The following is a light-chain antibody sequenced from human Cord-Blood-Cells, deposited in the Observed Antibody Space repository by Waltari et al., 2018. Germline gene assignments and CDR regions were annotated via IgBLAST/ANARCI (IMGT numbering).Light chain of an antibody. Sequence: DIQMTQSPSSPPASVGDRVNITCRASQSITSYLNWYQQKPGKAPKLLIYAASSLQSSVPSRFSGSGSGTDFTLTISSLQPEDFAAYYCQQNYSTPWTFGQGTKVEIK. CDR3: QQNYSTPWT. CDR1: QSITSY. CDR2: AAS. J-gene: IGKJ1*01. V-gene: IGKV1-39*01.